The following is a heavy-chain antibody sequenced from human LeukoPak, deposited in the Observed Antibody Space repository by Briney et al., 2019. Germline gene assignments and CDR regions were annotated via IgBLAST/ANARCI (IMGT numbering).Heavy chain of an antibody. CDR2: IYYSGST. Sequence: SETLSLTCTVSGGSISSYYWSWIRQPPGKGLEWIGYIYYSGSTNYNPSPKSRVTISVDTSKNQFSLKLSSVTAADTAVYYCAREYGGFGELVAFDIWGQGTMVTVSS. V-gene: IGHV4-59*01. D-gene: IGHD3-10*01. CDR3: AREYGGFGELVAFDI. J-gene: IGHJ3*02. CDR1: GGSISSYY.